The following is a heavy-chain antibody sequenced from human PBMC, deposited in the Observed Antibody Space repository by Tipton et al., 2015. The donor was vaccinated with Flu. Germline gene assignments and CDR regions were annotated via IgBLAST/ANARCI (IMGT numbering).Heavy chain of an antibody. CDR2: IWYDGSNK. V-gene: IGHV3-33*01. CDR3: ARGGGIDIVVVPAARTDY. Sequence: SLRLSCAASGFTFSSYGMHWVRQAPGKGLEWVAVIWYDGSNKYYADSVKGRFTISRDNSKNTLYLQMNSLRAEDTAVYYCARGGGIDIVVVPAARTDYWGQGTLVTVSS. J-gene: IGHJ4*02. D-gene: IGHD2-2*01. CDR1: GFTFSSYG.